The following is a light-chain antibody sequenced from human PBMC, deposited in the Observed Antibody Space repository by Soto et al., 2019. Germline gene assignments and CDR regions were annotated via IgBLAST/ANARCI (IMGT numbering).Light chain of an antibody. CDR3: QQLNSYPPT. J-gene: IGKJ3*01. Sequence: IQLTQSPSSLSASVGDRVTITCRASQGISSYLAWYQQKPGKAPKLLIYAASTLQSGVPSRFSGSGSGTDFTLPISSLQPEDFATYYCQQLNSYPPTFGPGTKEDIK. CDR1: QGISSY. CDR2: AAS. V-gene: IGKV1-9*01.